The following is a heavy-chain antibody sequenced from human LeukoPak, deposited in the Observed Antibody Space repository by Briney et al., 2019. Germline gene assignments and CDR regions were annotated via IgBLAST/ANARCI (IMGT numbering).Heavy chain of an antibody. J-gene: IGHJ3*02. V-gene: IGHV4-34*01. CDR3: ARGNPTITMAWGNAFDI. Sequence: SETLSLTCGVSGMPFNFYSWTWIRQTPAKGLPWIGEFNPSGDTNYNPYLKTRVIISVDTSKNQFSLNLRSVTVGDTAVYYCARGNPTITMAWGNAFDIWGRGAMVTVSS. D-gene: IGHD3-10*01. CDR1: GMPFNFYS. CDR2: FNPSGDT.